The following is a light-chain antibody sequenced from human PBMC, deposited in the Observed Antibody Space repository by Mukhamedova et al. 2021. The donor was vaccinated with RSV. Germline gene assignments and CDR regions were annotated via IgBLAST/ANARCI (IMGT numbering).Light chain of an antibody. J-gene: IGKJ3*01. V-gene: IGKV1-39*01. CDR2: DAS. Sequence: WYQRRVHGKAPELLIFDASDLQSGVPSRFSGSGSGTDFTLTIDTLQPEDFETYYCQQSYDLPLTFGPGTKVEI. CDR3: QQSYDLPLT.